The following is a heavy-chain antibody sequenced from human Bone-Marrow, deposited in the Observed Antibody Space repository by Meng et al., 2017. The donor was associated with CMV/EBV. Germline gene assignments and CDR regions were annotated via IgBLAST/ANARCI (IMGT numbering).Heavy chain of an antibody. Sequence: GESLKISCAASGFTFSSYGMHWVRQAPGKGLEWVAFIRYDGSNKYYADSVKGRFTISRDNSKNTLYLQMNSLRAEDTAVYYCAKDPAAAGLMDVWGQGTTVTVSS. J-gene: IGHJ6*02. CDR2: IRYDGSNK. CDR1: GFTFSSYG. CDR3: AKDPAAAGLMDV. V-gene: IGHV3-30*02. D-gene: IGHD6-13*01.